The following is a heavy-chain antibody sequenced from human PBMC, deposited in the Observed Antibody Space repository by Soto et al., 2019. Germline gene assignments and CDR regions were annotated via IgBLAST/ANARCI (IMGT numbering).Heavy chain of an antibody. CDR3: ARVHPTTEGEYSSGWFYFDY. Sequence: GGSLRLSCAASGFTFSDYYMSWIRQAPGKGLEWVSYISSSSSYTNYADSVKGRFTISRDNAKNSLYLQMNSLRAEDTAVYYCARVHPTTEGEYSSGWFYFDYWGQGTLVTVSS. CDR1: GFTFSDYY. D-gene: IGHD6-19*01. J-gene: IGHJ4*02. V-gene: IGHV3-11*06. CDR2: ISSSSSYT.